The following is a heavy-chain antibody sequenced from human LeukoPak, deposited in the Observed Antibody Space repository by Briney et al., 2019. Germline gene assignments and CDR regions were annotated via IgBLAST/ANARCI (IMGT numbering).Heavy chain of an antibody. Sequence: GGSLRLSCAASGFTFSSYAMSWVPQARGKGLEWASAISGSGGNTYYADSVRRRYSIPRDNNKHTLYVQMNSLRAEDTAVYYCARRSSSSWYWIDPWGQGNLVTVSS. J-gene: IGHJ5*02. D-gene: IGHD6-13*01. CDR3: ARRSSSSWYWIDP. V-gene: IGHV3-23*01. CDR1: GFTFSSYA. CDR2: ISGSGGNT.